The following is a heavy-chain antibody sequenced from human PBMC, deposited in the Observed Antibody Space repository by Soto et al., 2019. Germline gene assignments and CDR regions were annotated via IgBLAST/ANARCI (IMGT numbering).Heavy chain of an antibody. J-gene: IGHJ4*02. CDR3: ARESWGYSYVY. CDR2: INGDGTVT. Sequence: EVQLVESGGGLVQPGGSLRLSCVASGFTFSNYWMHWVRQVPGKGLVWVSRINGDGTVTYYADSVKGRFTISRDNAKNTLYLQMNGLRGDDTAVYYCARESWGYSYVYWGQGTLVTVSS. V-gene: IGHV3-74*01. D-gene: IGHD5-18*01. CDR1: GFTFSNYW.